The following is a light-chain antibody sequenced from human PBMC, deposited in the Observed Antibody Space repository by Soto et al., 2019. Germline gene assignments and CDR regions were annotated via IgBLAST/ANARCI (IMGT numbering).Light chain of an antibody. CDR2: TDY. CDR1: SSNIRRNS. CDR3: AAWDDSLSGWV. Sequence: QLVLTQPPSASGTPGQRVTISCSGSSSNIRRNSVTWYQQLPGTAPKLLIYTDYQRPSGVPDRFSGSKSGTSASLAISGLQSEDEADYYCAAWDDSLSGWVFGGGTKLTVL. J-gene: IGLJ3*02. V-gene: IGLV1-44*01.